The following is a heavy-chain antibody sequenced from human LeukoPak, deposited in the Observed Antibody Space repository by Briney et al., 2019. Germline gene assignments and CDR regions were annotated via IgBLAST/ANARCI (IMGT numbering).Heavy chain of an antibody. V-gene: IGHV4-30-4*08. CDR2: IYYSGST. CDR3: ARVIGEENWFDP. J-gene: IGHJ5*02. Sequence: SETLSLTCTVSGGSISSGDYYWSWIRQPPGKGPEWIGYIYYSGSTYYNPSLKSRVTISVDTSKNQFSLKLSSVTAADTAVYYCARVIGEENWFDPWGQGTLVTVSS. CDR1: GGSISSGDYY. D-gene: IGHD3-10*01.